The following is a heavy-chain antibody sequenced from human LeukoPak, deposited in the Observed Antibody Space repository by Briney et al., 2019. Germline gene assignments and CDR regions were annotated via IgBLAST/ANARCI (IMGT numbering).Heavy chain of an antibody. D-gene: IGHD3-9*01. CDR3: ARHGGYDILTGYSYYYYYYMDV. Sequence: PGGSLRLSCAASGFTFSSYSMNWVRQAPGKGLEWVSYISSSSSTIYYADSVKGRFTISRDNAKNSLYLQMNSLRAEDTAVYYCARHGGYDILTGYSYYYYYYMDVWGKGTTVTVSS. CDR2: ISSSSSTI. V-gene: IGHV3-48*01. J-gene: IGHJ6*03. CDR1: GFTFSSYS.